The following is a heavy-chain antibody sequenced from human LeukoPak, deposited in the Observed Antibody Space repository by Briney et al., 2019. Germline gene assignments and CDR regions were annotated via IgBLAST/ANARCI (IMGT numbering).Heavy chain of an antibody. J-gene: IGHJ4*02. D-gene: IGHD3-10*01. CDR3: ARDWAMVRGVIIRSGLDY. V-gene: IGHV3-11*01. CDR1: GFTFSDYY. CDR2: ISSSGSTI. Sequence: GGSLRLSCAASGFTFSDYYMSWIRQAPGKGLEWVSYISSSGSTIYYADSVKGRFTISRDNAKNSLYLQMNSLRAEDTAVYYCARDWAMVRGVIIRSGLDYWGQGTLVTVSS.